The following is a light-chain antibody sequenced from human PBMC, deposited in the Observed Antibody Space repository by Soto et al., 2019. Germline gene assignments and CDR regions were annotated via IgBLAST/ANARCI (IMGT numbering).Light chain of an antibody. Sequence: QSALTQPASVSGSPGQSITISCTGTSSDVGSYNPVSWYQQHPGKAPKLMIYEGSKRPSGVSNRFSGSKSGNTASLTISGLQAEDEADYYCCSYAGSYPHVVFGGGTKLTVL. J-gene: IGLJ2*01. CDR1: SSDVGSYNP. CDR2: EGS. V-gene: IGLV2-23*01. CDR3: CSYAGSYPHVV.